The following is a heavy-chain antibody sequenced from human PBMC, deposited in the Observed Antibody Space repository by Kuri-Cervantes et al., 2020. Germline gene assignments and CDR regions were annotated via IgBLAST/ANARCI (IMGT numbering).Heavy chain of an antibody. CDR1: GFTFSSYS. CDR2: ISSSGSTI. J-gene: IGHJ6*02. CDR3: ARDCSSTSCYYYYYGMDV. D-gene: IGHD2-2*01. V-gene: IGHV3-21*04. Sequence: ETLSLTCAASGFTFSSYSMNWVRQAPGKGLEWVSSISSSGSTIYYADSVKGRFTISRDNAKNSLYLQMNSLRAEDTAVYYCARDCSSTSCYYYYYGMDVWGQGTTVTVSS.